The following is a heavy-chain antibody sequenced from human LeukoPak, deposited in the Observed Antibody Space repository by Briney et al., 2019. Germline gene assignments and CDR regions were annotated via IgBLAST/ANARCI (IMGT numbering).Heavy chain of an antibody. Sequence: GGSLRLSCAGSGFIFNNYAMHWVRQPPGKGLEWVSGISWNSGSIDYADSVKGRFTISRDNSKNALYLQMNSLRAEDTAVYYCAKEFYFATAVWGQGTTVTVS. D-gene: IGHD2-15*01. CDR3: AKEFYFATAV. CDR1: GFIFNNYA. CDR2: ISWNSGSI. V-gene: IGHV3-9*01. J-gene: IGHJ6*02.